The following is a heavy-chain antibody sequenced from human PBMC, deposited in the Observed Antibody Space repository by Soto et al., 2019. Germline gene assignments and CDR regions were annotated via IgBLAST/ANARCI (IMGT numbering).Heavy chain of an antibody. CDR1: GGSISSYY. Sequence: SETLSLTCTVSGGSISSYYWSWIRQPPGKGLEWIGSIYYSGSTNYNPSLKSRVTISVDTSKNQFSLKLSSVTAADTAVYYCARYCSSTSCYVNYFDYWGQGTLVTVSS. J-gene: IGHJ4*02. V-gene: IGHV4-59*08. D-gene: IGHD2-2*01. CDR3: ARYCSSTSCYVNYFDY. CDR2: IYYSGST.